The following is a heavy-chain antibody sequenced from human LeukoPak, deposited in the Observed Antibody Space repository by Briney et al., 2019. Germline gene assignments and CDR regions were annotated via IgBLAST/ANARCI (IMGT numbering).Heavy chain of an antibody. D-gene: IGHD6-19*01. V-gene: IGHV4-61*02. CDR1: SGSISSGSYY. Sequence: SETLSLTCTVSSGSISSGSYYWSWVRQPDGKGLEWIGRIYTSGSTNYNPSLKSRVTISVDTSKNQFSLKLSSVTAADTAVYYCAKDPSSSGWYFKTLSNWGQGTLVTVSS. CDR3: AKDPSSSGWYFKTLSN. J-gene: IGHJ4*02. CDR2: IYTSGST.